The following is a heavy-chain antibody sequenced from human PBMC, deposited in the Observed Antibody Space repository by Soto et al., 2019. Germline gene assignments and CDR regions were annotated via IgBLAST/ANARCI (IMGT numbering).Heavy chain of an antibody. D-gene: IGHD6-19*01. Sequence: EVQLMESGGGLVQPGGSLRLSCAASGFTFSSYWMSWVRQAPGKGLEWVANIKQDGSEKYYLDSVKGRFTISRDSAKNSLLLHMNRLRTADTAVYYGARDQSRGCHPNAGMDVWGQGPTVTVA. V-gene: IGHV3-7*01. CDR1: GFTFSSYW. J-gene: IGHJ6*02. CDR3: ARDQSRGCHPNAGMDV. CDR2: IKQDGSEK.